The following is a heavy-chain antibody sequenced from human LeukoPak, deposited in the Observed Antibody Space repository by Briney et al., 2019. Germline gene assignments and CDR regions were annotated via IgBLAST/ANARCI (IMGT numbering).Heavy chain of an antibody. CDR2: ISGGGDST. CDR3: AKDYYDSSGYYHGFSY. Sequence: GGSLRLSCAASGFTFSNYAMSWVRQAPGKGLEWVSAISGGGDSTFYADSVKGRFTISRDNSKNTLYLQMNSLRAEDTAVYYCAKDYYDSSGYYHGFSYWGQGTLVTVST. V-gene: IGHV3-23*01. J-gene: IGHJ4*02. CDR1: GFTFSNYA. D-gene: IGHD3-22*01.